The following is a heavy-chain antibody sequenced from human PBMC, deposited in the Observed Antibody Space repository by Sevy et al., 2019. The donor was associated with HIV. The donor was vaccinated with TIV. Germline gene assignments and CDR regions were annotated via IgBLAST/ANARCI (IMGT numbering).Heavy chain of an antibody. D-gene: IGHD2-2*01. Sequence: SETLSLTCTVSGGSISSGGYYWSWIRQHPGKGLEWIGYIYYSGSTYYNPSLKSRVTISVETSKNQFSLKLSSVTAADTAVYYCARVRLRVVVPAAMDAYFDYWGQGTLVTVSS. CDR2: IYYSGST. CDR1: GGSISSGGYY. J-gene: IGHJ4*02. V-gene: IGHV4-31*03. CDR3: ARVRLRVVVPAAMDAYFDY.